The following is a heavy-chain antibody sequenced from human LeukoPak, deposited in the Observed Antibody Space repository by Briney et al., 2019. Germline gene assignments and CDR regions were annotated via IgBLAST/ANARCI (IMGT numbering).Heavy chain of an antibody. J-gene: IGHJ5*02. V-gene: IGHV4-4*07. D-gene: IGHD6-19*01. CDR1: GGSIRSSY. Sequence: SETLSLTCTVSGGSIRSSYWSWIRQPAGKGLEWIGRIYSSGTTNHNPSLKSRVTMSVDTSNNQISLKLSSVTAADTAVYYCASVRGYSSGWYASGFDPWGQGTLVTVSS. CDR3: ASVRGYSSGWYASGFDP. CDR2: IYSSGTT.